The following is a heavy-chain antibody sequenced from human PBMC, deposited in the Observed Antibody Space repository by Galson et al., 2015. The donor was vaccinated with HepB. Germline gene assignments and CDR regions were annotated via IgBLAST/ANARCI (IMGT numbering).Heavy chain of an antibody. D-gene: IGHD6-13*01. CDR2: ISWNSGTI. Sequence: SLRLSCAASGFAFDDYAMHWVRQAPGKGLEWVSGISWNSGTIGYAASVKGRFTISRDNANNSLYLQMNSLTAEDTALYYCVKAFYSSSWFHFDYWGQGTLVTVSS. CDR1: GFAFDDYA. V-gene: IGHV3-9*01. J-gene: IGHJ4*02. CDR3: VKAFYSSSWFHFDY.